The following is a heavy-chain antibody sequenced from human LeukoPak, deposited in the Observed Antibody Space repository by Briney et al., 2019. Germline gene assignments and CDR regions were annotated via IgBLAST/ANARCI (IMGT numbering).Heavy chain of an antibody. CDR3: ARAGSSGVNLDY. V-gene: IGHV4-59*01. CDR2: IYYSGST. Sequence: KPSETLSLTCTVPGGSISSYYWSWIRQPPGKGLEWIGYIYYSGSTNYNPSLKSRVTISVDTSKNQCSLKLSSVTAADTAVYYCARAGSSGVNLDYWGQGTLVTVSS. CDR1: GGSISSYY. D-gene: IGHD3-22*01. J-gene: IGHJ4*02.